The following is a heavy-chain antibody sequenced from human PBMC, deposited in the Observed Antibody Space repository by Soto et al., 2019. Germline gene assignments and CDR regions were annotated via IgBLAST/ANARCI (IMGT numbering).Heavy chain of an antibody. D-gene: IGHD3-3*01. Sequence: SQTLSLTCAISGDSVSSNSAAWNWIRQSPSRGLEWLGRTYYRSKWYNDYAVSVKSRITTNPDTSKNQFSLQLNSVTPEDTAVYYCARELFGVVIISYYYYMDVWGKGTTVTVSS. CDR3: ARELFGVVIISYYYYMDV. J-gene: IGHJ6*03. V-gene: IGHV6-1*01. CDR2: TYYRSKWYN. CDR1: GDSVSSNSAA.